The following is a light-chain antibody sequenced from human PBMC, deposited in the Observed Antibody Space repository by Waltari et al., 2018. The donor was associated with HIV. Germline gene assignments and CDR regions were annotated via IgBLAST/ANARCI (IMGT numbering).Light chain of an antibody. CDR2: RNN. CDR1: SSNIGAHFD. V-gene: IGLV1-47*01. Sequence: QPVLTQPPSVSGAPGQRVTISCVGNSSNIGAHFDVYWYQHLPGVSPKLLIYRNNQRPSGVPDRFSGSKSGTSASLAISGLRSEDEADYYCATWDDTLSGHVVFGGGTKLNVL. J-gene: IGLJ2*01. CDR3: ATWDDTLSGHVV.